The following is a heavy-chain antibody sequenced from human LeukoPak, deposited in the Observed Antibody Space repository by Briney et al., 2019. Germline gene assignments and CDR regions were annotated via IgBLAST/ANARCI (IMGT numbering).Heavy chain of an antibody. D-gene: IGHD4-23*01. Sequence: GGSLRLSCAASGFTFSSYAMSWVRQAPGKGLEWVSAISGSGYSTYYSDSVQGRFTISRDKSKNTLYLQMNSLRAEDTAVYYCAKGTTVVTVFNYWGQGTLVTVSS. CDR1: GFTFSSYA. V-gene: IGHV3-23*01. CDR2: ISGSGYST. CDR3: AKGTTVVTVFNY. J-gene: IGHJ4*02.